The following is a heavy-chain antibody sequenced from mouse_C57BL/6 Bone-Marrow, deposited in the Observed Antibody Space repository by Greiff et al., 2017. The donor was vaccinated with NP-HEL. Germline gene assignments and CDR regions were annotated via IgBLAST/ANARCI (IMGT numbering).Heavy chain of an antibody. V-gene: IGHV5-6*02. CDR1: GFTFSSYG. CDR3: SRHGPYWYFDV. J-gene: IGHJ1*03. Sequence: DVMLVESGGDLVKPGGSLKLSCAASGFTFSSYGMSWVRQTPDKRLEWVATISSGGSYTYYPDSVKGRFTISRDNAKNTLYLQMSSLKSEDTAMYYCSRHGPYWYFDVGGTGTTVTVSS. CDR2: ISSGGSYT. D-gene: IGHD1-1*01.